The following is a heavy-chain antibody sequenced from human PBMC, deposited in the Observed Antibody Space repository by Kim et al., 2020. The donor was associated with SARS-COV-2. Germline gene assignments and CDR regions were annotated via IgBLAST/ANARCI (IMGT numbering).Heavy chain of an antibody. CDR1: GGSISGYY. CDR3: ARDSWYYYI. J-gene: IGHJ3*02. V-gene: IGHV4-59*01. D-gene: IGHD3-10*01. Sequence: SETLSLTCTVSGGSISGYYWSWIRQSPGKGLEWIGYIYYSGNTKTNYNPSLKSRVTISLDTSKNQFSLKLSSVTAADTAVYYCARDSWYYYIWGQGQWSPSL. CDR2: IYYSGNTKT.